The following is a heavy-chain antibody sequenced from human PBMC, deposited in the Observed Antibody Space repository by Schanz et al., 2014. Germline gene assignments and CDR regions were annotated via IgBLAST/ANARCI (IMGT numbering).Heavy chain of an antibody. CDR1: GYSITSGYY. V-gene: IGHV4-38-2*02. CDR2: IYHSGST. J-gene: IGHJ3*02. CDR3: ARSPLGYSASGIDPFDI. D-gene: IGHD4-4*01. Sequence: QVQLQESGPGLVKASETLSLTCTVFGYSITSGYYWAWIRQPPGKGLEWIGNIYHSGSTNNNPSPKSRVSFEVATSKKIFSVRLTLVPAADTAVYYCARSPLGYSASGIDPFDIWGQGTMVTVSS.